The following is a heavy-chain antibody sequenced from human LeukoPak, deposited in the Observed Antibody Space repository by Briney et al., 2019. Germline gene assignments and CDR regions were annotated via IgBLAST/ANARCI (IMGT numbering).Heavy chain of an antibody. D-gene: IGHD5-18*01. V-gene: IGHV3-21*01. CDR2: ISSSSSYI. J-gene: IGHJ4*02. CDR1: GFTFSSYS. Sequence: PGGSLRLSCAASGFTFSSYSMNWVRQAPGKGLEWVSSISSSSSYIYYADSVKGRFTISRDNAKNSLYLQMNSLGAEDTAAYYCARDSDTAMVNYWGQGTLVTVSS. CDR3: ARDSDTAMVNY.